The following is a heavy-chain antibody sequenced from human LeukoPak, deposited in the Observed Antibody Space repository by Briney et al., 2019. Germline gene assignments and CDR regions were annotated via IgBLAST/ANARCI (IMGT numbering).Heavy chain of an antibody. V-gene: IGHV3-23*01. CDR3: AKGDYGYLYYMDV. Sequence: GGSLRLSCVASGLTFSNYAMKWVRQAPGKGLEWVSTISSSGGATYYADSVRGRFTISRDNSKNTVYLHMNSLRADDTAIYYCAKGDYGYLYYMDVWGKGTSVTVSS. CDR1: GLTFSNYA. D-gene: IGHD4-17*01. J-gene: IGHJ6*03. CDR2: ISSSGGAT.